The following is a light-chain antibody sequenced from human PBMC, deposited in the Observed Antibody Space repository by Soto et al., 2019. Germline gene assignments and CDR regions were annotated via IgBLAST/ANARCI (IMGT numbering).Light chain of an antibody. V-gene: IGKV3-15*01. J-gene: IGKJ3*01. CDR3: QQYMNWPPLT. CDR2: GAS. CDR1: ESISRN. Sequence: EIVMTQSPATLSVSPGERVTLSCRASESISRNLAWYQQNPGQAPRLLIYGASSRDTGVPARFSGGGSGTEFTLTISSLQSEDSAVYFCQQYMNWPPLTFGPGTKVDV.